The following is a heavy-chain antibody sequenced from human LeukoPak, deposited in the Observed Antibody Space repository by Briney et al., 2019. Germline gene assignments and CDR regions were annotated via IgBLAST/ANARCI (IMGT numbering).Heavy chain of an antibody. D-gene: IGHD3-10*01. CDR2: IKEDGSET. V-gene: IGHV3-7*02. J-gene: IGHJ4*02. CDR3: ARSIASGYSFDY. CDR1: AFAFSSNW. Sequence: GGSLRLSCVASAFAFSSNWMSWVRQAPGKGLEWVASIKEDGSETYYVDSVKGRFTISRDNAKNSLYLQMNSLRAEDTAVYYCARSIASGYSFDYWGQGTLVSVSS.